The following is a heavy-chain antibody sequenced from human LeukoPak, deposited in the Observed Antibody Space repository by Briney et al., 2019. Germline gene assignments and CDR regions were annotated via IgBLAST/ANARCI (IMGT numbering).Heavy chain of an antibody. V-gene: IGHV3-53*01. Sequence: GGSLRLSCAPSGFIVSNNYMTWVRQAPGKGLEWVSVIYSGGSTYYADSVKGRFTISRDNSKNTLYLQMNSLRAEDTAVYYCAPRVSTSRSFDYWGQGTLVTVSS. CDR3: APRVSTSRSFDY. J-gene: IGHJ4*02. CDR2: IYSGGST. CDR1: GFIVSNNY.